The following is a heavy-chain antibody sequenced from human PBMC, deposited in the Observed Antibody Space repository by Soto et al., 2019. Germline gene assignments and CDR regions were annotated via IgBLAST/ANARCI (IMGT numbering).Heavy chain of an antibody. V-gene: IGHV3-30*03. J-gene: IGHJ1*01. Sequence: GGSLRLSCAASGFSFSTYGMHWVRQAPGKGLEWVAFISNDGSNKYYADSVKGRFTISRDNAKNTVYLQMNGLRVEDTAVYYCARGASGYTYGWGQGILVTVSS. CDR2: ISNDGSNK. D-gene: IGHD5-18*01. CDR3: ARGASGYTYG. CDR1: GFSFSTYG.